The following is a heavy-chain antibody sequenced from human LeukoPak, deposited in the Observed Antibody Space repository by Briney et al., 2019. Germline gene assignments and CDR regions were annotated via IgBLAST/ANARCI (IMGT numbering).Heavy chain of an antibody. CDR2: IYPGDSGV. CDR1: GYSFNDYW. J-gene: IGHJ4*02. CDR3: ARRPGYYFDF. D-gene: IGHD1-14*01. V-gene: IGHV5-51*01. Sequence: GESLKISCKASGYSFNDYWIGWVRQMPGKGLEWIAIIYPGDSGVRYSPSFRGQVTISVDKSISTAYLQWSSLRASDTAMYFCARRPGYYFDFWGLGVLVTVSS.